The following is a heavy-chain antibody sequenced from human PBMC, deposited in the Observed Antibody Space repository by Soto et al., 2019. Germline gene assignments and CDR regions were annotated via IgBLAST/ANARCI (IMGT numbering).Heavy chain of an antibody. CDR3: AKDQEDIVLVPAADFDYYYYGMDV. CDR1: GFTFSSYG. D-gene: IGHD2-2*01. J-gene: IGHJ6*02. Sequence: QVQLVESGGGVVQPGRSLRLSCAASGFTFSSYGMHWVRQAPGKGLEWVAVISYDGSNKYYADSVKGRFTISRDNSKNTLYLQMDSLRAEDTAVYYCAKDQEDIVLVPAADFDYYYYGMDVWGQGTTVTVSS. V-gene: IGHV3-30*18. CDR2: ISYDGSNK.